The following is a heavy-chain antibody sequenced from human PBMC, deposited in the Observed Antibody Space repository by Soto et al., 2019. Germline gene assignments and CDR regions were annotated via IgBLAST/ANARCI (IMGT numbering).Heavy chain of an antibody. CDR3: ARLWTDDRFDR. J-gene: IGHJ5*02. D-gene: IGHD1-1*01. Sequence: QVHLVESGGGVVQPGRSLRLSCAASGFVFDTYDMHWVRQAPGKGLEWVAHIWYDGSNKNYADSVRGRFTISRDNSKKMWYIEIERGGPLDTGVFLCARLWTDDRFDRWGPGTLVIVSS. CDR1: GFVFDTYD. V-gene: IGHV3-33*01. CDR2: IWYDGSNK.